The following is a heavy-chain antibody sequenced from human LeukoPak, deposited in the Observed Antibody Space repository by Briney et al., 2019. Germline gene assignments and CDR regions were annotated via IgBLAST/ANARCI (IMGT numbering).Heavy chain of an antibody. CDR2: ISWNSGNI. J-gene: IGHJ4*02. D-gene: IGHD3-16*01. CDR3: TKVLWGLTLLSSDY. V-gene: IGHV3-9*01. Sequence: GGSLRLSCAASGFTLDDYAMHWVRQAPGKGLEWVSGISWNSGNIGYADSVKGRFTISRDNAKNSLYLQMNSLRAEDTALYYCTKVLWGLTLLSSDYWGQGTLVTVSS. CDR1: GFTLDDYA.